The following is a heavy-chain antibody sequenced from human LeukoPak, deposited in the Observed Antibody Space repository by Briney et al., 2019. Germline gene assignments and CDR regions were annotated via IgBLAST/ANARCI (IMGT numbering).Heavy chain of an antibody. CDR3: ARELWFGELLIGGGNWFDP. CDR2: INHSGST. D-gene: IGHD3-10*01. Sequence: SETLSLTCAVYGGSFSGYYWSWIRQPPGKGLEWIGEINHSGSTNYNPSLKSRVTISVDTSKNQFSLKLSSVTAADTAVSYCARELWFGELLIGGGNWFDPWGQGTLVTVSS. CDR1: GGSFSGYY. V-gene: IGHV4-34*01. J-gene: IGHJ5*02.